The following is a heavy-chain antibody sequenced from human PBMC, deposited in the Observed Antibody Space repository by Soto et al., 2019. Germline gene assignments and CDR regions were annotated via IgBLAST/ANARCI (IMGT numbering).Heavy chain of an antibody. D-gene: IGHD6-13*01. Sequence: PSQTLSLTCAISGDSVASNSSAWNWIRQSPSRGLEWLGRTYYRSKWYNDYAVSVKSRITINPDTSKNQFSLQLNSVTPEDTAVYYRARDLNGWDSSSCHFDYWGQGTLVTVSS. CDR1: GDSVASNSSA. CDR3: ARDLNGWDSSSCHFDY. V-gene: IGHV6-1*01. CDR2: TYYRSKWYN. J-gene: IGHJ4*02.